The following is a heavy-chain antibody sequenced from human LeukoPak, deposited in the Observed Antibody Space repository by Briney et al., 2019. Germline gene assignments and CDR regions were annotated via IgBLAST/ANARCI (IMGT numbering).Heavy chain of an antibody. V-gene: IGHV3-30-3*01. D-gene: IGHD5-24*01. Sequence: GGSLRLSCAASGFTFDNYAMHWVRQAPGKGLEWLADISYGGSTKYYADSVKGRFTISRDNSKNTLYLQMHSLTAVDAGIYYCATADRWLQSSVDYWGQGSLVTVSS. CDR2: ISYGGSTK. CDR3: ATADRWLQSSVDY. J-gene: IGHJ4*02. CDR1: GFTFDNYA.